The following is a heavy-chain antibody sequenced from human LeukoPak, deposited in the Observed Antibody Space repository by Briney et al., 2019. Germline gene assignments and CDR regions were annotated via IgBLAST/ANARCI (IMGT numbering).Heavy chain of an antibody. CDR1: GFTFGDYA. V-gene: IGHV3-49*04. D-gene: IGHD6-6*01. J-gene: IGHJ6*03. CDR3: TRDPSIAARLLHYYYYMDV. CDR2: IRSKAYGGTT. Sequence: PGRSLRLSCTASGFTFGDYAMSWVRQAPGKGLEWVGSIRSKAYGGTTEYAASVKGRFTISRDDSKSFAYLQMNSLKTEDTAVYYCTRDPSIAARLLHYYYYMDVWGKGTTVTVSS.